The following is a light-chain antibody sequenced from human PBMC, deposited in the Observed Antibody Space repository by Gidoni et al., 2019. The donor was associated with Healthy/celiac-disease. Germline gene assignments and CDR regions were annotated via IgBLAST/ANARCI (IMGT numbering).Light chain of an antibody. V-gene: IGKV4-1*01. CDR1: QCVLYSSNNKNY. CDR2: WAS. J-gene: IGKJ1*01. CDR3: QQYYSIPWT. Sequence: DIVMTQSPDSLAVSLGERATINCKSSQCVLYSSNNKNYLAWYQQKPGQPPKLLIYWASTRESGVPDRLSGSGSGTDFTLTISSLQAEDVAVYYCQQYYSIPWTFXXXTKVEIK.